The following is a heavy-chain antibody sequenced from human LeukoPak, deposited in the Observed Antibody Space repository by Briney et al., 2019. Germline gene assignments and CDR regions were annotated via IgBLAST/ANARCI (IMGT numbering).Heavy chain of an antibody. CDR3: ARGGVPAADYYFDY. CDR2: INHSGST. V-gene: IGHV4-34*01. CDR1: GGSFSGYY. D-gene: IGHD2-2*01. Sequence: SETLSLTCAVYGGSFSGYYWSWVGQPQGKGRDGMGEINHSGSTNYNPSLKSRVTISVDTSKNQFSLKLSSVTAADTAVYYCARGGVPAADYYFDYWGQGTLVTVSS. J-gene: IGHJ4*02.